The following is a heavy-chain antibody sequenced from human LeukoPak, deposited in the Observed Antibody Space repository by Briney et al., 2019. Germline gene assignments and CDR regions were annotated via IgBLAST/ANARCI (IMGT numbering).Heavy chain of an antibody. V-gene: IGHV1-46*01. CDR1: GYTFTSNY. Sequence: GASVKVSCKAFGYTFTSNYMHWVRQAPGQGLEWMGIINPSGGSTSYAQKFQGRVTMTRDMSTSTVYMELSSLRSEDTAVYYCARQYSSSPTTRGNAFDIWGQGTMVTVSS. CDR2: INPSGGST. CDR3: ARQYSSSPTTRGNAFDI. D-gene: IGHD6-13*01. J-gene: IGHJ3*02.